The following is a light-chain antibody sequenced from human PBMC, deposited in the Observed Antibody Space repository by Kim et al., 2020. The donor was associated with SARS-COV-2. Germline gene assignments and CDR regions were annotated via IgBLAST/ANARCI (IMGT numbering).Light chain of an antibody. V-gene: IGLV1-51*01. CDR1: SPNIGVNS. J-gene: IGLJ2*01. CDR3: GTWDATLTAGEV. CDR2: END. Sequence: QRVTITWLGSSPNIGVNSVSWYQDLPGTAPRLLIYENDKRPSGVPDRFSGSKSCTSATLGITGLPPGGEADFFCGTWDATLTAGEVFGGGTQLTVL.